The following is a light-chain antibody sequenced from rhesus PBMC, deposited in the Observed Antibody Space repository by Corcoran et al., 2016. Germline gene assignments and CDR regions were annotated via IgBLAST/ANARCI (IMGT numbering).Light chain of an antibody. Sequence: DIQMTQSPSSLSASVGDRVTITCRASQDISEWLAWYQQKPGKAPKLLIYRTSNLETRAPSRFSGSGSRADFSLTINSLQPEDFTTDYCQHHGNSPPTFGQGTKLALK. CDR1: QDISEW. CDR2: RTS. CDR3: QHHGNSPPT. J-gene: IGKJ2*01. V-gene: IGKV1-69*01.